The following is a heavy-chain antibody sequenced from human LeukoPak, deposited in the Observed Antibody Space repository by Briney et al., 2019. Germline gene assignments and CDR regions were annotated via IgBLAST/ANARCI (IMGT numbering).Heavy chain of an antibody. D-gene: IGHD3-22*01. CDR1: GFTFSTYT. V-gene: IGHV3-48*02. Sequence: GGSLRLSCAASGFTFSTYTMNWVRQAPGKGLEWLSYISTDSHIIYYADSVKGRFAISRDNAKNSLYLQMNSLRDDDTAMYYCARCPQYYYDSRGCPFGYWGRGTLVTVSS. J-gene: IGHJ4*02. CDR3: ARCPQYYYDSRGCPFGY. CDR2: ISTDSHII.